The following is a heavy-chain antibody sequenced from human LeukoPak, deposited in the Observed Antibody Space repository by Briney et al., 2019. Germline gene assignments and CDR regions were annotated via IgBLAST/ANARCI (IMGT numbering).Heavy chain of an antibody. Sequence: ASVKVSCKASGYTFTSYGISWVRQAPGKGLEWMGSISACNGNTNYAQKLKGRVTMTTDTFTSTVYMELRSLRSDDTAVNDCTRAMLHSGYDYVPREFDYWGQGTLVTVSS. V-gene: IGHV1-18*01. J-gene: IGHJ4*01. CDR2: ISACNGNT. CDR3: TRAMLHSGYDYVPREFDY. D-gene: IGHD5-12*01. CDR1: GYTFTSYG.